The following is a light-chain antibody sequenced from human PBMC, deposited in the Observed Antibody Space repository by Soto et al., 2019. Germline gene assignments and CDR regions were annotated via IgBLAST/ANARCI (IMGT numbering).Light chain of an antibody. J-gene: IGKJ1*01. V-gene: IGKV1-5*01. CDR3: QQYNSYSPT. CDR2: DAS. CDR1: QSISSW. Sequence: DIHMTQSPSTLSASVGDRVTITCRASQSISSWLAWYQQKPGKDPKLLIYDASSLESGVPSRFSGSGSGTEFTLTISSLQPDDFATYYCQQYNSYSPTFGQGTKVEIK.